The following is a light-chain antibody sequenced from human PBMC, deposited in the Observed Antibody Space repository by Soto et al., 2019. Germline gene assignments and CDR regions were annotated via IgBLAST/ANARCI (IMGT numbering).Light chain of an antibody. V-gene: IGLV3-21*04. CDR2: YDS. J-gene: IGLJ2*01. CDR3: QVWDSSSDHVV. CDR1: NIGSKS. Sequence: SYELTQPPSVSVAPGKTARITCGGNNIGSKSVHWYQQKPGQAPVLVIYYDSDRPSGIPERFSGSNSGNTATLTISRVEAGDEDDYYWQVWDSSSDHVVFGGGTKLTVL.